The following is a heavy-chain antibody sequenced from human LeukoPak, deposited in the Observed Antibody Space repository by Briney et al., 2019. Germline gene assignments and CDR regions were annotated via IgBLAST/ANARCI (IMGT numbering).Heavy chain of an antibody. J-gene: IGHJ4*02. V-gene: IGHV3-53*01. Sequence: PGGSLRLSCAASGFTVSSNYMSWVRQAPGKGLEWVSVIYSGGSTYYADSVKGRFTISRDNSKNTLYPQMNSLRAEDTAVYYCARETKTVTSPYFDYWGQGTLVTVSS. CDR2: IYSGGST. CDR1: GFTVSSNY. CDR3: ARETKTVTSPYFDY. D-gene: IGHD4-17*01.